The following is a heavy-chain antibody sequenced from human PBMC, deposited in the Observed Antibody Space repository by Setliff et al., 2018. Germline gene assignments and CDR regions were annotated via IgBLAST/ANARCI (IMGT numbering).Heavy chain of an antibody. J-gene: IGHJ4*02. CDR2: ISPSNGNV. D-gene: IGHD2-2*01. V-gene: IGHV1-18*01. CDR1: GYTFTSYG. CDR3: SRLVRYCTTTSCQRLSGDEY. Sequence: ASVKVSCKASGYTFTSYGVNWVRQAPGQGLEWLGWISPSNGNVYSAPKLHDRLTLTTDTSTGTAYLELRSLRSDDTAVYYCSRLVRYCTTTSCQRLSGDEYWGQGTLVTVSS.